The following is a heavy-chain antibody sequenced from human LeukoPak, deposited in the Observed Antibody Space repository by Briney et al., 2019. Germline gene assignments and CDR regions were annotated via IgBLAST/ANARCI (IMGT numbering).Heavy chain of an antibody. CDR2: IYPGDSDT. J-gene: IGHJ4*02. Sequence: PGESLKISCKGSGYSFTSYWIGWVRQMPGKGLEWMGIIYPGDSDTRYSPSLQGQVTISADKSISTAYLQWSSLKASDTAMYYCARPGYCSGGSCYQGDYWGQGTLVTVSS. V-gene: IGHV5-51*01. CDR1: GYSFTSYW. CDR3: ARPGYCSGGSCYQGDY. D-gene: IGHD2-15*01.